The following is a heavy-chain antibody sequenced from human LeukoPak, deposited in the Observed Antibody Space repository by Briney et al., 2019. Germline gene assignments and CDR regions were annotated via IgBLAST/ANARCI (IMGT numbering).Heavy chain of an antibody. V-gene: IGHV3-53*01. CDR3: ARGSPVASGRYSIYSS. Sequence: GGSLRLSCAASGFTVRNYCMSWVRQAPGKGLEWVAVIYGDGTTYYADSVKGRFTISSDTLKNTLSLQMDSLGAADTAMYYCARGSPVASGRYSIYSSWGQGTLVTVSP. CDR1: GFTVRNYC. CDR2: IYGDGTT. J-gene: IGHJ5*02. D-gene: IGHD3-10*01.